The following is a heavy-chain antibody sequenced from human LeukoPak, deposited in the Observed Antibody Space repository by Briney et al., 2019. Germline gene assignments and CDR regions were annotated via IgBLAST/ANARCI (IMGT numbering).Heavy chain of an antibody. V-gene: IGHV2-5*02. CDR2: IYWDDDK. D-gene: IGHD4-17*01. J-gene: IGHJ4*02. CDR3: AHRGPTSLGTVTTFDY. CDR1: GFSLTSSGVG. Sequence: SGPTLVKPTQTLTLTCSFSGFSLTSSGVGVGWIRQPPGKALEWLALIYWDDDKRYSPSLKTRVTITKDTSKNQVVLTMTNMDPVDAATYYCAHRGPTSLGTVTTFDYWGQGTLVTVSS.